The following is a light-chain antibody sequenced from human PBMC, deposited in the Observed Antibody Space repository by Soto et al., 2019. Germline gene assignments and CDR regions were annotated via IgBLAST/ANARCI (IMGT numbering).Light chain of an antibody. CDR2: DAS. Sequence: EIVMTQSPATLSVSPGEEATISCKASQNVYNNLAWYQQRPGQPPRLLIYDASTRATGISARFSGSGYGTEFTRTISSLQSEDFAVYFCQQCRNWPLTFGGGTKVEIK. J-gene: IGKJ4*01. CDR3: QQCRNWPLT. CDR1: QNVYNN. V-gene: IGKV3-15*01.